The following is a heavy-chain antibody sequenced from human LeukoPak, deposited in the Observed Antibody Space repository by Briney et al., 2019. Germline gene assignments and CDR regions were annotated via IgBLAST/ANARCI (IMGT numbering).Heavy chain of an antibody. D-gene: IGHD3-22*01. CDR3: AKDYYYDSSGSLYGMDV. J-gene: IGHJ6*02. CDR2: ISWNSGSI. CDR1: GFTFDDYA. V-gene: IGHV3-9*01. Sequence: GRSLRLSCAASGFTFDDYAMHWVRQAPGKGLEWVSGISWNSGSIGYADSVKGRFTISRDNAKNSLYLQMNSLRAEDTALYYCAKDYYYDSSGSLYGMDVWGQGTTVTVSS.